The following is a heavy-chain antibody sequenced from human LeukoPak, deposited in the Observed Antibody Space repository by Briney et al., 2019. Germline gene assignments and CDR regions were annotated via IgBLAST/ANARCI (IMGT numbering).Heavy chain of an antibody. CDR2: IGPTGSDR. V-gene: IGHV3-21*06. J-gene: IGHJ4*02. D-gene: IGHD1-14*01. CDR1: GLTFSTSG. Sequence: GGXLRLSCTASGLTFSTSGFNWVRQAPGKGLEWVASIGPTGSDRYHADSIKGRFTISREKANNFLYLQMNSLRAEDTAVYYCATETNGRHYDYWGQGTLLTVSS. CDR3: ATETNGRHYDY.